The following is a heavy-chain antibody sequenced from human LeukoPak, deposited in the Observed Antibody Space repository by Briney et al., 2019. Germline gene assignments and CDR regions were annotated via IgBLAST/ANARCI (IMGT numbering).Heavy chain of an antibody. V-gene: IGHV4-34*01. D-gene: IGHD3-22*01. CDR1: GGSFSGYY. CDR3: ARAPYYCDSSGYGWFYYYYGMDV. Sequence: SETLSLTCAVYGGSFSGYYWSWIRQPPGKGLEWIGEINHSGSTNYNPSLKSRVTISVDTSKNQFSLKLSSVTAADTAVYYCARAPYYCDSSGYGWFYYYYGMDVWGQGTTVTVSS. CDR2: INHSGST. J-gene: IGHJ6*02.